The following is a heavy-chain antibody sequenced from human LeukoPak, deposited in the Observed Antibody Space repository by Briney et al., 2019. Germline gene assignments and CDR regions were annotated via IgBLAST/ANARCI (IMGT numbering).Heavy chain of an antibody. CDR1: GFTFSTYA. Sequence: GGSLRLSCAASGFTFSTYAMHWVRQAPGKGLEWVAVISYDGSSKYYADSVKGRFTISRDNSKNTLYLQMNSLRAEDTAVYYCAREGSPTALVGYYWGQGTLVTVSS. J-gene: IGHJ4*02. V-gene: IGHV3-30-3*01. D-gene: IGHD5-18*01. CDR2: ISYDGSSK. CDR3: AREGSPTALVGYY.